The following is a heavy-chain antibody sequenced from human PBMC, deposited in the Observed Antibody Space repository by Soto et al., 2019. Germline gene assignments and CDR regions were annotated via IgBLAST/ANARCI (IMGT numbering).Heavy chain of an antibody. Sequence: SETLCLTCTVSGGSISSGGYYWSWIRQHPGKGLEWIGYIYYSGSTYYNPSLKSRVTISVDTSKNQFSLKLSSVTAADTAVYYCLRVTDWVVAATQFWGQATLVTGSS. J-gene: IGHJ4*02. CDR1: GGSISSGGYY. D-gene: IGHD2-15*01. CDR2: IYYSGST. V-gene: IGHV4-31*03. CDR3: LRVTDWVVAATQF.